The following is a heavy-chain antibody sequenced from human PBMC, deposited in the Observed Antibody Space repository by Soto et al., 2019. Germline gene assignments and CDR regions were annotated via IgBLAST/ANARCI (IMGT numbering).Heavy chain of an antibody. CDR3: ARGVGGTLVYFDY. CDR1: GYTFTGYY. CDR2: INPNRGGT. D-gene: IGHD2-15*01. Sequence: ASVKVSCKASGYTFTGYYMHWVRQAPGQGLEWMGWINPNRGGTNYAQKFQGQVTISADKSISTAYLQWTSLKASDTAMYYCARGVGGTLVYFDYWGQGALVTVSS. V-gene: IGHV1-2*02. J-gene: IGHJ4*02.